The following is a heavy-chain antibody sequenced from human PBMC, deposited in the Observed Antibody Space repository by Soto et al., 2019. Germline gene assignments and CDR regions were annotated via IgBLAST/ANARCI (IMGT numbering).Heavy chain of an antibody. J-gene: IGHJ5*02. V-gene: IGHV1-3*01. CDR1: GYTFTSYA. CDR2: INAGNGNT. CDR3: ARSAIVLMVYAMFPAHNWFAP. Sequence: ASVKVSCKASGYTFTSYAMHWVRQAPGQRLEWMGWINAGNGNTKYSQKFQGRVTITRDTSASTAYMELSSLRSEDTAVYYCARSAIVLMVYAMFPAHNWFAPWGQGTLVTVSS. D-gene: IGHD2-8*01.